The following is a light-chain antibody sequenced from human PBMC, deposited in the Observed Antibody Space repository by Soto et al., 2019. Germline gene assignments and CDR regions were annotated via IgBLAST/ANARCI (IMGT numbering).Light chain of an antibody. CDR1: SSNIGAGYD. Sequence: QSVLTQPPSVSGAPGQRVIISCTGSSSNIGAGYDVHWYQQLPGTAPKVLIYGNSNRPSGVPDLFSGSKSGTSASLAITGLQAEDEADYYCQSYDSSLSVVVFGGGTKLTVL. J-gene: IGLJ2*01. V-gene: IGLV1-40*01. CDR2: GNS. CDR3: QSYDSSLSVVV.